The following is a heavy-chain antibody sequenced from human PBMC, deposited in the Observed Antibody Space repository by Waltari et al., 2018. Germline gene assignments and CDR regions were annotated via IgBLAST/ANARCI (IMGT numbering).Heavy chain of an antibody. CDR3: ATLGLRAVDI. D-gene: IGHD3-16*01. CDR2: FDPEDGET. V-gene: IGHV1-24*01. Sequence: QVQLVQSGAEVKKPGASVKVSCKVSGYTLTELSMHWVRQAPGKGIEWMGGFDPEDGETNYAQKYQGRVTMTEDKATDTAYRKRSSLRSEDTAVYYGATLGLRAVDIWGQGTMVIVSS. J-gene: IGHJ3*02. CDR1: GYTLTELS.